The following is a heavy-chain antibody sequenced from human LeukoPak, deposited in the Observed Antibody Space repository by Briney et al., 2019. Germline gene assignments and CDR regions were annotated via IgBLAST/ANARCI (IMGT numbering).Heavy chain of an antibody. CDR2: IYYSGST. D-gene: IGHD3-10*01. CDR1: GGSISSSSYY. Sequence: PSETLSLTCTVSGGSISSSSYYWGWIRQPPGKGLEWIGSIYYSGSTYYNPSLKSRVTISVDTSKNQFSLKLSSVTAADTAVYYCARDYYYGSGEGNAFDIWGQGTMVTVSS. CDR3: ARDYYYGSGEGNAFDI. J-gene: IGHJ3*02. V-gene: IGHV4-39*07.